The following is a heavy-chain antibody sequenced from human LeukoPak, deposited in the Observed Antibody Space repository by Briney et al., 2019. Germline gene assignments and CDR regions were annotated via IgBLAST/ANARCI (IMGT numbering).Heavy chain of an antibody. D-gene: IGHD2-2*01. Sequence: PGGSLRLSCAASGFTFSSYAMNWVRQAPGKGLEWVSSIHANDGNTYYAESVKGRFTISRDNSEDTLYLQVNSLRAEDTAAYYCARSFRPCSSTSCYFSFDFWGQGIQVAVSS. CDR1: GFTFSSYA. CDR3: ARSFRPCSSTSCYFSFDF. CDR2: IHANDGNT. V-gene: IGHV3-23*01. J-gene: IGHJ4*02.